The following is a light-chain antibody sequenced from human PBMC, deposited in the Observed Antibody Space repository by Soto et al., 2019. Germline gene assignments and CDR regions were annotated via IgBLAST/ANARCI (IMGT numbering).Light chain of an antibody. CDR3: QQYNSYSPWT. CDR2: DAS. Sequence: DTQMTQSPSSLPASVSDRVTITCRASQSISNRLNWYQQKPGKVPKLLIFDASTLQTGVPLRFGGSGSGTVFTLTISSLQPEDFATYYCQQYNSYSPWTFGQGTKVEIK. J-gene: IGKJ1*01. V-gene: IGKV1-5*01. CDR1: QSISNR.